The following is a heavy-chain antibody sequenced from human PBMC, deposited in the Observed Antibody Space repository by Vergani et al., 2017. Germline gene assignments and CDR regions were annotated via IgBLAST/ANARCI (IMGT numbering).Heavy chain of an antibody. CDR1: GFTFSSYS. V-gene: IGHV3-21*01. D-gene: IGHD2-15*01. J-gene: IGHJ4*02. Sequence: EVQLVESGGGLVKPGGSLRLSCAASGFTFSSYSMNWVRQAPGKGLEWVSSISSSSSYIYYADSVKGRFTISRDNAKNSLYLQMSSLRAEDTAVYYCAKGCSGGSCPFDYWGQGTLVTVSS. CDR2: ISSSSSYI. CDR3: AKGCSGGSCPFDY.